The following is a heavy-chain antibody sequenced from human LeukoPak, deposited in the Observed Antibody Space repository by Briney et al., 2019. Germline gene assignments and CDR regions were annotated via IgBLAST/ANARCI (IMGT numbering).Heavy chain of an antibody. CDR2: IGGSGRDI. D-gene: IGHD2-21*01. CDR1: GFTFSDSY. Sequence: PGGSLRLSCVASGFTFSDSYMSRVRQTPERGLECISYIGGSGRDIKYADSVKGRFTISRDNAKNALYLQMNSLRAEDTAVYYCAKTARAYEYWGQGTQVTVSS. V-gene: IGHV3-11*01. CDR3: AKTARAYEY. J-gene: IGHJ4*02.